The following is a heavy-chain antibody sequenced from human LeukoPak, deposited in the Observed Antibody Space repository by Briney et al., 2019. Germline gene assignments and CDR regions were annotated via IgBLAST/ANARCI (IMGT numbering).Heavy chain of an antibody. V-gene: IGHV1-18*01. CDR1: GYTFTSYG. J-gene: IGHJ5*02. CDR3: ATSFDSSGYLTPIPYNWFDP. Sequence: ASVKVSCKASGYTFTSYGISWVRQAPGQGLEWMGWISAYNGNTNYAQKLQGRVTMTTDTSTSTAYMELRSLRSDDTAVYYCATSFDSSGYLTPIPYNWFDPWGQGTLVTVSS. D-gene: IGHD3-22*01. CDR2: ISAYNGNT.